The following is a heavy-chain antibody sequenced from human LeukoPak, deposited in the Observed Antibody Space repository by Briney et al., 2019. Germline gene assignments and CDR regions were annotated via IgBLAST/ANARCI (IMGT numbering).Heavy chain of an antibody. Sequence: PSETLSLTCAVYGGSFSGYYWSWIRQPPGKGLEWSGEINHSGSTNYNPSLKSRVTISVDTSKNQFSLKLSSVTAADTAVYYCARGLGYCSSTSCHGYWGQGTLVTVSS. J-gene: IGHJ4*02. CDR1: GGSFSGYY. CDR3: ARGLGYCSSTSCHGY. D-gene: IGHD2-2*01. CDR2: INHSGST. V-gene: IGHV4-34*01.